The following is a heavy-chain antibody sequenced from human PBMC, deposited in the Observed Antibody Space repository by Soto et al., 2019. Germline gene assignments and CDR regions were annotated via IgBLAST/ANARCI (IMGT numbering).Heavy chain of an antibody. D-gene: IGHD6-19*01. CDR2: ISGSGGST. CDR1: GFTFSSYA. V-gene: IGHV3-23*01. Sequence: EVQLLESGGGLVQPGGSLRLSCAASGFTFSSYAMSWVRQAPGKGLEWVSAISGSGGSTYYADSVKGRFTISRDNSKNTLYLQMNSLRAEDTAVYYCAKAPKAVAGSYYCYYGMDVWGQGTTVTVSS. CDR3: AKAPKAVAGSYYCYYGMDV. J-gene: IGHJ6*02.